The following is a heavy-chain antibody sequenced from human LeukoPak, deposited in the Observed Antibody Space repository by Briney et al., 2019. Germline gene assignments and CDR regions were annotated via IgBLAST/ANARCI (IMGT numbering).Heavy chain of an antibody. J-gene: IGHJ3*02. V-gene: IGHV4-34*01. CDR2: INHSGST. Sequence: SETLSLTCAVYGGSFSGYYWSWIRQPPGKGLEWIGEINHSGSTNYNPSLKSRVTISVDTSKNHFSLKLSSVTAADTAVYYCARHLDSSGYDAFDIWGQGTMDTVSS. CDR3: ARHLDSSGYDAFDI. CDR1: GGSFSGYY. D-gene: IGHD3-22*01.